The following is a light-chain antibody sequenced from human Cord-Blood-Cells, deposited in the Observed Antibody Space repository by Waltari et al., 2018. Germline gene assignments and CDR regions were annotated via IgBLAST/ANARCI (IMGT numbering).Light chain of an antibody. CDR2: DAS. CDR1: QSVSSY. J-gene: IGKJ5*01. CDR3: QQRSNWPPWIT. V-gene: IGKV3-11*01. Sequence: EIVLTQSPATLSLSPGERATLSCRASQSVSSYLAWYQQKPGQAPRLLIYDASNRATGIPARFRGSGSGTDFTLTISSLEPEDFAVYYCQQRSNWPPWITFGQGTRLEIK.